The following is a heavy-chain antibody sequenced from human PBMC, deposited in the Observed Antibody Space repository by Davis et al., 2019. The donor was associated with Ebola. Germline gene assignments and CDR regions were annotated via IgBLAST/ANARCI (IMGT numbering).Heavy chain of an antibody. Sequence: GESLKISCAASGFTFSSYSMNWVRQAPGKGLEWVSSISSSSSYIYYADSVKGRFTISRDNAKNSLYLQMNSLRAEDTAVYYCARDLGIVVVPAAIRYWGQGTLVTVSS. CDR2: ISSSSSYI. CDR3: ARDLGIVVVPAAIRY. J-gene: IGHJ4*02. CDR1: GFTFSSYS. V-gene: IGHV3-21*01. D-gene: IGHD2-2*01.